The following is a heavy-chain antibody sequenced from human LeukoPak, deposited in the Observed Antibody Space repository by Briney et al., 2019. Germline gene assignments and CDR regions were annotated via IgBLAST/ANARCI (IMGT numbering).Heavy chain of an antibody. J-gene: IGHJ4*02. V-gene: IGHV4-34*01. CDR2: INHSGST. Sequence: PSETLSLTCAVYGGSFRGYYWSWIRQPPGKGLEWIGEINHSGSTNYNPSLKSRVTISVDTSKNQFSLQLSSVTAADTAVYYCARGRGYSYGSYFDYWGQGTLVTVSS. D-gene: IGHD5-18*01. CDR1: GGSFRGYY. CDR3: ARGRGYSYGSYFDY.